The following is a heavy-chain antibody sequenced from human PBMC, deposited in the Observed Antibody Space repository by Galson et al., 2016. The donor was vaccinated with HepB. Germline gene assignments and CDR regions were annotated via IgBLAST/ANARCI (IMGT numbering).Heavy chain of an antibody. V-gene: IGHV3-30-3*01. CDR1: GFTFNNYA. D-gene: IGHD3-10*01. CDR2: ISYDGSNK. Sequence: SLRLSCAASGFTFNNYAMNWVRQAPGKGLEWVAVISYDGSNKYYADSVKGRFTISRDNSKNTLYLQMNSLRAEDTAVYYCAREADYYYGSGSRANVGFLHKWFDPWGQGTLVTVSS. J-gene: IGHJ5*02. CDR3: AREADYYYGSGSRANVGFLHKWFDP.